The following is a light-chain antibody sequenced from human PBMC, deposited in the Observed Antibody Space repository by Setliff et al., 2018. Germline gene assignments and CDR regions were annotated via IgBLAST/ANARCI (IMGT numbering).Light chain of an antibody. CDR2: QAS. Sequence: DIHMTQSPSTLSASVGDRVTITCRASQSIYHFLAWYQQKPGQVPKLLISQASNLQDGVPSRFSGSGLGTEFTLTISSLQPDDFATYYCQQYNRDSDTFGQGTK. J-gene: IGKJ2*01. CDR1: QSIYHF. CDR3: QQYNRDSDT. V-gene: IGKV1-5*03.